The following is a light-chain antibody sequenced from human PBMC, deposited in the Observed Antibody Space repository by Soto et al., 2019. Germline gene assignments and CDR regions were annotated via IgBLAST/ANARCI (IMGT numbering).Light chain of an antibody. CDR1: QSLLHSNGYNY. V-gene: IGKV2-28*01. CDR2: LGS. Sequence: DIVMTQSPLSLPVTPGEPASISCRSSQSLLHSNGYNYLDWYLQKPGQSPQLLIYLGSNRASGVPDRFSGSGSGTYFTLKIRRVEDEDVGVYYCMQALQTWTFGQGTKVEIK. CDR3: MQALQTWT. J-gene: IGKJ1*01.